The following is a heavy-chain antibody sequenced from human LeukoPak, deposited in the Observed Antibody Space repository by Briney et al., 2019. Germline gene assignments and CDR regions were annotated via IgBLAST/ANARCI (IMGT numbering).Heavy chain of an antibody. Sequence: GGSLRLSCVASGFTFSSYAMSWFRQAPGRGLEWVSAIDGSGGSTYYADSVKGRFTISRDNSKNTLYLQMNSLRAEDTAVYYCARDYLGYWGQGTLVTVSS. J-gene: IGHJ4*02. CDR1: GFTFSSYA. V-gene: IGHV3-23*01. CDR2: IDGSGGST. CDR3: ARDYLGY.